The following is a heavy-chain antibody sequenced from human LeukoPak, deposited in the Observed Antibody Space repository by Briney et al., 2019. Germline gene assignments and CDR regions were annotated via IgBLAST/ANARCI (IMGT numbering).Heavy chain of an antibody. J-gene: IGHJ4*02. V-gene: IGHV3-11*01. Sequence: GTLSLTCTVSGDSINSLDLWSWIRQAPGKGLEWVSYISSSGSTIYYADSMKGRFTISRDNAKNSLYLQMNSLRAEDTAVYYCARVGSGYESDYWGQGTLVTVSS. CDR1: GDSINSLDL. D-gene: IGHD5-12*01. CDR2: ISSSGSTI. CDR3: ARVGSGYESDY.